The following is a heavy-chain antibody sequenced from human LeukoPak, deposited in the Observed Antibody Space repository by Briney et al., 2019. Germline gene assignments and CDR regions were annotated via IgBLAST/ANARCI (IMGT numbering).Heavy chain of an antibody. CDR2: INPNSGGT. V-gene: IGHV1-2*02. CDR3: AREKIAAADPGAFDI. J-gene: IGHJ3*02. CDR1: GYTFTSYY. Sequence: ASVKVSCKASGYTFTSYYMHWVRQAPGQGLEWMGWINPNSGGTNYAQKFQGRVTMTRDTSISTAYMELSRLRSDDTAVYYCAREKIAAADPGAFDIWGQGTMVTVSS. D-gene: IGHD6-13*01.